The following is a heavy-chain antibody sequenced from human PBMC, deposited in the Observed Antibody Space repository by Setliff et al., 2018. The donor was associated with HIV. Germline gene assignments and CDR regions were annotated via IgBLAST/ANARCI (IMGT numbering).Heavy chain of an antibody. Sequence: SETLSLTCTASGGSVSSSSSYWGWIRQPPGKGLEWIGNVCYSRSSYYNPSLKSRVTISVDTSKNQFSLKLSSVTAADTAVYYCARHGVDDTSANYFRFGVHDHWGQGTLVTVSS. V-gene: IGHV4-39*01. D-gene: IGHD3-22*01. CDR1: GGSVSSSSSY. CDR3: ARHGVDDTSANYFRFGVHDH. J-gene: IGHJ4*02. CDR2: VCYSRSS.